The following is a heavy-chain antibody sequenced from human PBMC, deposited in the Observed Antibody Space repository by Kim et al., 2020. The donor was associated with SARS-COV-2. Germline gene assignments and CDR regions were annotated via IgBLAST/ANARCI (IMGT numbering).Heavy chain of an antibody. Sequence: GGSLRLSCAASGFTFSSYAMSWVRQAPGKGLEWVSAISGSGGSTYYADSVKGRFTISRDNSKNTLYLQMNSLRAEDTAVYYCAKEIVVVPAAADDYYYYYGVDVWGQESTVTVSS. CDR1: GFTFSSYA. V-gene: IGHV3-23*01. D-gene: IGHD2-2*01. CDR2: ISGSGGST. CDR3: AKEIVVVPAAADDYYYYYGVDV. J-gene: IGHJ6*02.